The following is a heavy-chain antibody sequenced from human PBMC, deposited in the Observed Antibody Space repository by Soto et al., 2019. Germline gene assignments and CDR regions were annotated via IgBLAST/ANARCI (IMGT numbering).Heavy chain of an antibody. Sequence: QVQLVQSGAEVKKPGASVKVSCKASGYTFTSYGISWVRQAPGQGLEWMGWISAYNGNTNYAQKRQGRVTMTTDTSTSIAYMELRSVRSADTAVDYCSRVDEAYGDALLRFQHWGQGTLVTVSS. D-gene: IGHD4-17*01. CDR1: GYTFTSYG. CDR3: SRVDEAYGDALLRFQH. J-gene: IGHJ1*01. CDR2: ISAYNGNT. V-gene: IGHV1-18*01.